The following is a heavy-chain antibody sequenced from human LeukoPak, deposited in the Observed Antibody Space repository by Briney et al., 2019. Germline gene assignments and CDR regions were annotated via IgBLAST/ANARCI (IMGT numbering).Heavy chain of an antibody. CDR2: INPNSGGT. J-gene: IGHJ3*02. CDR1: GYTFTGYY. CDR3: ARAGSGSSWYSPHAFDI. D-gene: IGHD6-13*01. Sequence: GASVKVSCKASGYTFTGYYMHWVRQAPGQGLEWMGWINPNSGGTNYAQKFQGRVTMTRDTSISTAYMELSRLRSDDTAAYYCARAGSGSSWYSPHAFDIWGQGTMVTVSS. V-gene: IGHV1-2*02.